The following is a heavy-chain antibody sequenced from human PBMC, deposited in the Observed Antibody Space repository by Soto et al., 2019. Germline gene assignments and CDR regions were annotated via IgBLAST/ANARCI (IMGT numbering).Heavy chain of an antibody. V-gene: IGHV4-4*02. CDR3: ARREAMSGTASDPVD. CDR2: VDHSGSP. Sequence: QVQLQESGPGLVKASGTLSLTCTVSGVSIITRNWCSWVRQPPGKGLAWIGEVDHSGSPNYNPSLQSRVTISSDKSNNKFSLKLTPATTADTAVYYCARREAMSGTASDPVDWGQGHMVNV. D-gene: IGHD2-21*02. CDR1: GVSIITRNW. J-gene: IGHJ4*02.